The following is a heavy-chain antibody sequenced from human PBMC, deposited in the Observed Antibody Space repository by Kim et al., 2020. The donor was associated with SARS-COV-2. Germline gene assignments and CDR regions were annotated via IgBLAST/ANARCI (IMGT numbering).Heavy chain of an antibody. CDR3: ARCPLSMTMVRGMITTTLFYYYNMAA. V-gene: IGHV3-48*02. Sequence: GGSLRLSCTVSGFNFNSYSMNWVRQAPGKGLEWVSYISSSSNTVYYAGSVRGRFTISRDNAKNSLFLQMNSLRDEDTAVYYCARCPLSMTMVRGMITTTLFYYYNMAAWAKGPRSPSP. CDR1: GFNFNSYS. J-gene: IGHJ6*02. D-gene: IGHD3-10*01. CDR2: ISSSSNTV.